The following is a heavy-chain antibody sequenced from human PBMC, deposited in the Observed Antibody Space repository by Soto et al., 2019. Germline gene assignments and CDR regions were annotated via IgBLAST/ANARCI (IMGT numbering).Heavy chain of an antibody. D-gene: IGHD3-10*01. CDR3: ANLPLYGSGLDC. Sequence: EVQLVESGGGLVQPGRSLRLSCAASGFTFDDYAIHWVRQAPGRGLEWVAGISWNGASIGYAESVKGRFTISRDNAKNSLHLQMNSLRSEDTALYYCANLPLYGSGLDCWGQGTLVTVSS. V-gene: IGHV3-9*01. CDR1: GFTFDDYA. CDR2: ISWNGASI. J-gene: IGHJ4*02.